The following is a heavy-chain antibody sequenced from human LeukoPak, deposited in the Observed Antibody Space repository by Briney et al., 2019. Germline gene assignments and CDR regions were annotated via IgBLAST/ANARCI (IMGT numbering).Heavy chain of an antibody. Sequence: GGSLRLSCAASGFTFSSYEMNWVRQAPGKGLEWVSYISSSGSTIYYADSVKGRFTISRGNAKNSLYLQMNSLRAEDTAVYYCASVLYDILTGSYFDYWGQGTLVTVSS. CDR2: ISSSGSTI. CDR3: ASVLYDILTGSYFDY. V-gene: IGHV3-48*03. J-gene: IGHJ4*02. D-gene: IGHD3-9*01. CDR1: GFTFSSYE.